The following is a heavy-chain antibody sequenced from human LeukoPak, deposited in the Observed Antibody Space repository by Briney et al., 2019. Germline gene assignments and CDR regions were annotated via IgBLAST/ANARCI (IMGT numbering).Heavy chain of an antibody. Sequence: SETLSLTCTVSGGSISSYYWSWIRQPPGKGLEWIGYIYYSGSTNYNPSLKSRVTISVDTSKNQFSLKLSSVTAADTAVYYCARGIAVAGTKENWFDPWGQGTLVTVSS. J-gene: IGHJ5*02. CDR1: GGSISSYY. CDR2: IYYSGST. V-gene: IGHV4-59*01. D-gene: IGHD6-19*01. CDR3: ARGIAVAGTKENWFDP.